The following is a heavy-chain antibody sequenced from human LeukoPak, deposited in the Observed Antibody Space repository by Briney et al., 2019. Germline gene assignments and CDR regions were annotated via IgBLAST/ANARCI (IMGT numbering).Heavy chain of an antibody. CDR2: VFYSGST. CDR1: GYSISSGYY. Sequence: KTSETLSLTCTVSGYSISSGYYWGWIRQPPGKGLEWIGSVFYSGSTYYNPSLKSRVTMSVDTSKNQFSLQLNSVTPEDTAVYYCATGNYYFDYWGQGTLVTVSS. CDR3: ATGNYYFDY. J-gene: IGHJ4*02. D-gene: IGHD1-1*01. V-gene: IGHV4-38-2*02.